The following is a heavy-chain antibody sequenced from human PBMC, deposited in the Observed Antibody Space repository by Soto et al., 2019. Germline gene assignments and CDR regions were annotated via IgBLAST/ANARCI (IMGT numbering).Heavy chain of an antibody. J-gene: IGHJ4*02. D-gene: IGHD1-1*01. CDR1: GFSFSAHG. CDR3: ARDDLFVDNGLDH. Sequence: QVQLVESGGGVVRPGTSLRLSCAATGFSFSAHGMHWVRQAPGKGLEWLAVINDGSEEGYADSVRGRFTISRDNARKNLYLQMDNLRAEDSALYYCARDDLFVDNGLDHWGQGTLVTVSS. V-gene: IGHV3-33*01. CDR2: INDGSEE.